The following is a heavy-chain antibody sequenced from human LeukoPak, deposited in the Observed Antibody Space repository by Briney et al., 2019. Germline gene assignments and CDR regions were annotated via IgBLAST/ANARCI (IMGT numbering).Heavy chain of an antibody. V-gene: IGHV3-64D*09. CDR2: TSSNGDTT. CDR1: GFTFNNYV. Sequence: PGGSLRLSCSAAGFTFNNYVIHWVRQAPGKGLEYVSATSSNGDTTYYTDSVKGRFTISRDNSKNTLSLQMSSLRAEDTAVYYCVKDCSRDWNGHWFDSWGQGTLVTVSS. J-gene: IGHJ5*01. D-gene: IGHD1-1*01. CDR3: VKDCSRDWNGHWFDS.